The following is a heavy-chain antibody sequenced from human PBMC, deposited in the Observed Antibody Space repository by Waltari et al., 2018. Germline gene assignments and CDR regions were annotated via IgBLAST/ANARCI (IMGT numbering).Heavy chain of an antibody. CDR2: IYYSGST. CDR1: GGSISSHY. D-gene: IGHD2-15*01. V-gene: IGHV4-59*11. Sequence: QVQLQESGPGLVKPSETLSLTCTVSGGSISSHYWSWIRQPPGKGLEWIGYIYYSGSTKYNPSLKSRVTISVDTSKNQFSLKLSTVTAADTAVYYCARTIVTNAFDIWGQGTMVTVSS. CDR3: ARTIVTNAFDI. J-gene: IGHJ3*02.